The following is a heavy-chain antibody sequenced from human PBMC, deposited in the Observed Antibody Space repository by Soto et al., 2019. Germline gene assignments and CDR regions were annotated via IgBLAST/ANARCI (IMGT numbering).Heavy chain of an antibody. CDR3: ARDDTAMSYWWFDP. CDR1: GGTFSSYA. V-gene: IGHV1-69*06. CDR2: IIPIFGTA. Sequence: GASVKVSCKASGGTFSSYAISWVRQAPGQGLEWMGGIIPIFGTANYAQKFQGRVTITADKSTSTAYMELSSLRSEDTAVYYCARDDTAMSYWWFDPWGQGTLVTVSS. D-gene: IGHD5-18*01. J-gene: IGHJ5*02.